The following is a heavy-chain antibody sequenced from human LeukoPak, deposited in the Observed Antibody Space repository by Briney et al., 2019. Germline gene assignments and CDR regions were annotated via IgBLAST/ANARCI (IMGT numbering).Heavy chain of an antibody. J-gene: IGHJ4*02. CDR3: ARHVGKWGLDY. D-gene: IGHD7-27*01. Sequence: SETLSLTCTVSGGSLSSYYWSWIRQTPGKGLEWIGNTYYSGGTKYNPSLKSRVTISVDTSKNQFSLKLSSVTAADTALYYCARHVGKWGLDYWGQGTLVTVSS. CDR2: TYYSGGT. CDR1: GGSLSSYY. V-gene: IGHV4-59*08.